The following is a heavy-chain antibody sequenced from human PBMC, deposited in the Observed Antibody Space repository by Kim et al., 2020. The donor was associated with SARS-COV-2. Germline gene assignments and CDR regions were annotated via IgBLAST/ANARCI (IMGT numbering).Heavy chain of an antibody. Sequence: GGSLRLSCAASGFTFSSYAMHWVRQAPGKGLEWVAVISYDGSNKYYADSVKGRFTISRDNSKNTLYLQMNSLRAEDTAVYYCAREDYGAAGGFDYWGQGT. CDR2: ISYDGSNK. CDR1: GFTFSSYA. CDR3: AREDYGAAGGFDY. D-gene: IGHD3-10*01. J-gene: IGHJ4*02. V-gene: IGHV3-30*04.